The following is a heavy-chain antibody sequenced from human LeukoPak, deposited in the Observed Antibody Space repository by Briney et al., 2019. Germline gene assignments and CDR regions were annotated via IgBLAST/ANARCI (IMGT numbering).Heavy chain of an antibody. J-gene: IGHJ4*02. D-gene: IGHD2-15*01. Sequence: HPSETLSLTCTVSGGSISSYYWSWIRQHPGKGLEWIGYIYYSGSTYYNPSLKSRVTISVDTSKNQFSLKLSSVTAADTAVYYCARARSYCSGGSCYGTDVDYWGQGTLVTVSS. CDR1: GGSISSYY. V-gene: IGHV4-59*06. CDR3: ARARSYCSGGSCYGTDVDY. CDR2: IYYSGST.